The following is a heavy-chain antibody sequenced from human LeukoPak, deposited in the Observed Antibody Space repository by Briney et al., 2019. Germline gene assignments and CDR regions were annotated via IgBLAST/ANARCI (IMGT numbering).Heavy chain of an antibody. Sequence: SETLSLTCTVSGGSISSYYWSWIRQPPGKGLEWIGYIYYSGSTNYNPSLKSRVTISVDTSKNQFSLKLSSVTAADTAVYYCARAGLYNWNDDEHYYYMDVWGKGTTVTVSS. CDR1: GGSISSYY. CDR2: IYYSGST. V-gene: IGHV4-59*01. J-gene: IGHJ6*03. CDR3: ARAGLYNWNDDEHYYYMDV. D-gene: IGHD1-20*01.